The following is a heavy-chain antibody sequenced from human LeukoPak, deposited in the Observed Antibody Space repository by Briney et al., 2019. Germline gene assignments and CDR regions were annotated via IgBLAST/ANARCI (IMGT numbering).Heavy chain of an antibody. CDR2: ISSSSSSYI. D-gene: IGHD3-22*01. J-gene: IGHJ4*02. V-gene: IGHV3-21*01. Sequence: GGSLRLSCAASGFTFSSYSMNWVRQAPGKGLEWVSSISSSSSSYIYYADSVKGRFTISRDNAKNSLYLQMNSLRAEDTAVYYCALERRYYDSSGYGADWGQGTLVTVSS. CDR3: ALERRYYDSSGYGAD. CDR1: GFTFSSYS.